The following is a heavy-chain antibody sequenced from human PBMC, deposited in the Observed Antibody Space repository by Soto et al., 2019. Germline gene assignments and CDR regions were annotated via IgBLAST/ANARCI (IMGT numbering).Heavy chain of an antibody. D-gene: IGHD3-10*01. J-gene: IGHJ4*02. V-gene: IGHV3-11*01. CDR1: GFTFTDHY. CDR2: INSSGSNI. CDR3: ARDMRGAN. Sequence: QVQLVDSGGGLVKPGGSLSLSCTASGFTFTDHYMTWIRQAPGKGLEWVSNINSSGSNIYYSDSVRGRITISRDNAKNSVYLQMSSLRAEDTAIYYCARDMRGANWGQGTLVIVSS.